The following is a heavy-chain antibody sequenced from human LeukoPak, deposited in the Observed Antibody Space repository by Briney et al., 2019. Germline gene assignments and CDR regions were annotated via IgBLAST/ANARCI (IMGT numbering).Heavy chain of an antibody. D-gene: IGHD3-3*01. J-gene: IGHJ4*02. CDR1: GGAFSSYA. CDR2: IIPIFGTA. CDR3: ARERIEDFWSGYYNGGYFDY. V-gene: IGHV1-69*01. Sequence: ASVKVSCKASGGAFSSYAISWVRQAPGQGLEWMGGIIPIFGTANYAQKFQGRVTITADESTGTAYMELSSLRSEDTAVYYCARERIEDFWSGYYNGGYFDYWGQGTLVTVSS.